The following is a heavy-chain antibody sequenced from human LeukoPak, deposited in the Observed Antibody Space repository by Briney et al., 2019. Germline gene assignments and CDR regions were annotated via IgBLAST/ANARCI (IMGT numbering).Heavy chain of an antibody. D-gene: IGHD3-3*01. J-gene: IGHJ5*02. CDR1: GGTFSSYA. V-gene: IGHV1-69*13. Sequence: GASVKVSCKASGGTFSSYAISWVRQAPGQGLEWMGGIIPIFGTANYAQKFQGRVTITADESTSTAYMELSSLRSEDTAVYYCARDRLQNDFWSGYSPYNWFDPWGQGTLVTVSS. CDR2: IIPIFGTA. CDR3: ARDRLQNDFWSGYSPYNWFDP.